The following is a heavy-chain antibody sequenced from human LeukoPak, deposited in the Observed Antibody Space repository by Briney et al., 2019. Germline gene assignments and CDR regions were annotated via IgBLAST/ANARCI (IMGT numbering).Heavy chain of an antibody. Sequence: ASVKVSCKVSGYTLTELSMHWVRQAPGKGLEWMGGFDPEDGETIYAQEFQGRVTMTEDTSTDAAYMEPSSLRSEDTAVYYCARGHRVRGVLGWFDPWGQGTLVTVSS. V-gene: IGHV1-24*01. J-gene: IGHJ5*02. CDR3: ARGHRVRGVLGWFDP. CDR1: GYTLTELS. D-gene: IGHD3-10*01. CDR2: FDPEDGET.